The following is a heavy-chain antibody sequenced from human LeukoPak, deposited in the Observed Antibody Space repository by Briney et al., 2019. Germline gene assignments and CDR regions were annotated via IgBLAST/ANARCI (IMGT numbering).Heavy chain of an antibody. J-gene: IGHJ4*02. CDR2: INPNSGGT. D-gene: IGHD6-19*01. Sequence: ASVKVSCKASGYTFTGYYMHWVRQAPGQGLEWMGWINPNSGGTNYAQKFQGWVTMIRDTSISTAYMELSRLRSDDTAVYYCARDSGLYSSGWYDYWGQGTLVTVSS. CDR1: GYTFTGYY. CDR3: ARDSGLYSSGWYDY. V-gene: IGHV1-2*04.